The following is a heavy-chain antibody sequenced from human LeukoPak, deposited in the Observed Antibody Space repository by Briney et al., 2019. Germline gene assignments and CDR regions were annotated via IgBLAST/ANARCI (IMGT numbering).Heavy chain of an antibody. CDR3: ARDHYDSSGYYIVDY. J-gene: IGHJ4*02. D-gene: IGHD3-22*01. V-gene: IGHV4-4*07. CDR1: GGSISDYY. CDR2: IYTRGST. Sequence: SETLSLTCTVSGGSISDYYWSWIRQPAGKGLEWIGRIYTRGSTNYNPSLKSRVTMSVDTSKNQFSLKLSSVTAADTAVYYCARDHYDSSGYYIVDYWGQGTLVPVSS.